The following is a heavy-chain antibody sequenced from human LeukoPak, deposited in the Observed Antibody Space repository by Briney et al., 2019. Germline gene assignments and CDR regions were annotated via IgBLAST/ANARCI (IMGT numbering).Heavy chain of an antibody. CDR3: AREASARWGTYSHP. CDR1: GGTFSSYA. D-gene: IGHD3-16*01. Sequence: GASVKVSCKASGGTFSSYAISWVRQAPGQGLEWMGGIIPIFGTANYAQKFQGRVTITADKSTSTAYMELSSLRSEDTAVYYCAREASARWGTYSHPWGQGTLVTVSS. V-gene: IGHV1-69*06. J-gene: IGHJ5*02. CDR2: IIPIFGTA.